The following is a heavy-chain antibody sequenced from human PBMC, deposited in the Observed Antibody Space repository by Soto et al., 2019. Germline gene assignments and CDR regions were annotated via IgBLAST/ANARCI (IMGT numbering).Heavy chain of an antibody. J-gene: IGHJ5*02. D-gene: IGHD3-9*01. CDR1: GGSISSSSYY. CDR2: IYYSGST. CDR3: ASQADHYDILTGYYSNWFDP. V-gene: IGHV4-39*01. Sequence: QLPLQESGPGLVKPSETLSLTCTVSGGSISSSSYYWGWIRQPPGKGLEWIGSIYYSGSTYYNPSLKSRVTISIDTSKNQFSLKLSSVTAADTAVYYCASQADHYDILTGYYSNWFDPWGQGTLVTVSS.